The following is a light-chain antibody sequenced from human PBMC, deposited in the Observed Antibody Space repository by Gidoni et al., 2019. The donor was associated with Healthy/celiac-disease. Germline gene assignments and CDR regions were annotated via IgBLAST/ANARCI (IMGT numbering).Light chain of an antibody. CDR3: QQCYSTPLT. J-gene: IGKJ4*01. Sequence: DIQMTQSPSSLSASVGDRVTITCRASQSIRSYLNWYQQKPGKAPKLLIYAASSLQSGVPSRFSGSGSGTDFTLTISSLQPDDFATYYCQQCYSTPLTFGRGTKVEIK. V-gene: IGKV1-39*01. CDR2: AAS. CDR1: QSIRSY.